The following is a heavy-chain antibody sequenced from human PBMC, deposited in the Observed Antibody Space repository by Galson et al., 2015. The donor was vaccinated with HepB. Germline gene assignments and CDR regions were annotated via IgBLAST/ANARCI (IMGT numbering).Heavy chain of an antibody. V-gene: IGHV3-23*01. CDR2: ISGSGGST. CDR1: GFTFSSYA. CDR3: AKCLGGDLTIYYGMDV. J-gene: IGHJ6*02. D-gene: IGHD2-21*02. Sequence: SLRLSCAASGFTFSSYAMSWVRQAPGKGLEWVSAISGSGGSTYYADSVKGRFTISRDNSKNTLYLQMNSLRAEDTAVYYCAKCLGGDLTIYYGMDVWGQGTTVTVSS.